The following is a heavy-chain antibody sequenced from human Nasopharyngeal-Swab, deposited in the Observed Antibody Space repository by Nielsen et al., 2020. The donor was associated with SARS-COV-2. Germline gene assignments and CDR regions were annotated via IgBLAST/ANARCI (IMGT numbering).Heavy chain of an antibody. CDR1: GDSISRGDYY. V-gene: IGHV4-30-4*01. Sequence: LSLTCSVSGDSISRGDYYWSWIRQSPVKGLEWIGYIYHTGSTSYNPSLRSRLIISSDASKNQFSLRLSSVTAADTAMYYCARRRGPAYYYYMDVWGKGTPVTVSS. CDR3: ARRRGPAYYYYMDV. J-gene: IGHJ6*03. CDR2: IYHTGST.